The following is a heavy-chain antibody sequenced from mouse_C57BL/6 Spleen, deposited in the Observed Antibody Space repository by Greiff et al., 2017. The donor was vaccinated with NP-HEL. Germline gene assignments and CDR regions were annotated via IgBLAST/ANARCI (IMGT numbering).Heavy chain of an antibody. CDR2: IYPGSGST. CDR1: GYTFTSYW. CDR3: ARKEGYSHWYFDV. J-gene: IGHJ1*03. D-gene: IGHD2-12*01. V-gene: IGHV1-55*01. Sequence: VQLQQPGAELVKPGASVQMSCKASGYTFTSYWITWVKQRPGQGLEWIGDIYPGSGSTNYTETFQSKATLTVDKSSSTAYMQLSSLTSEDSAVYYYARKEGYSHWYFDVWGTGTTVTVSS.